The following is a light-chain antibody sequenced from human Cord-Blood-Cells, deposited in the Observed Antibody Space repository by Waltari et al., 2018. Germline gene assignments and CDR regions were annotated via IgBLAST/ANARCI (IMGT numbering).Light chain of an antibody. CDR3: QQRSNWPRT. Sequence: EIVLTQSPATLSLSPGERATRSCRASQSVSSYCAWYQQKPGQAPRLLIYDASNRATGIPARFSGSGSGTYFTLTISSLEPEDFAVYYCQQRSNWPRTFGQGTKVEIK. CDR1: QSVSSY. CDR2: DAS. V-gene: IGKV3-11*01. J-gene: IGKJ1*01.